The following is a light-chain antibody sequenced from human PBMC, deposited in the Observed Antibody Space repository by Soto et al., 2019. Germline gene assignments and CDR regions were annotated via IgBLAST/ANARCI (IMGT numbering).Light chain of an antibody. CDR2: GAS. CDR3: QRYGSSEGT. CDR1: QSVSSSY. J-gene: IGKJ2*02. V-gene: IGKV3-20*01. Sequence: EIVLTQSPGTLSLSPGERATLSRRASQSVSSSYLAWYQQKPGQAPRLLIYGASTRATGIPDRFSGSGSGTDFTLTISRLEPEDFAVYYCQRYGSSEGTFGQGTKLEIK.